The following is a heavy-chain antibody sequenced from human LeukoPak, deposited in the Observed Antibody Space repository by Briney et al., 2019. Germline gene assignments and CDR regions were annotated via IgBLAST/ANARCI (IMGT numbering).Heavy chain of an antibody. J-gene: IGHJ4*02. V-gene: IGHV3-23*01. D-gene: IGHD2-15*01. CDR1: GFTFSSYA. CDR3: AKGGGMVVAATPCDY. CDR2: ISGSGGST. Sequence: GGSLRLSCAASGFTFSSYAMSWVRQAPGKGLEWVSAISGSGGSTYYADSVKGRFTISRDNSKNTLYLQMNSLRAEDTAVYYCAKGGGMVVAATPCDYWGQGTLVTVSS.